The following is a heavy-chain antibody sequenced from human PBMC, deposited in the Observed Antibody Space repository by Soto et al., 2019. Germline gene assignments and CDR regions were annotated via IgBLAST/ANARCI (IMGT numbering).Heavy chain of an antibody. CDR1: KFTITSYW. Sequence: EVQLVESGVGLAQPGGSVRLSCAASKFTITSYWMHWVRQAPGKGLVWVSRINSDGSSISYADAVKGRFTISRDNAKNMLYLQMNSLRVEHTAVYYCAREVSHGYVLRGMDVWGQGTTVTVFS. V-gene: IGHV3-74*01. CDR2: INSDGSSI. CDR3: AREVSHGYVLRGMDV. J-gene: IGHJ6*02. D-gene: IGHD5-18*01.